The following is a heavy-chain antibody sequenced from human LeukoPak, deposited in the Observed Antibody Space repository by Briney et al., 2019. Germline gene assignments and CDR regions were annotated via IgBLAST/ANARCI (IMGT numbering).Heavy chain of an antibody. CDR2: ISGSGGST. CDR1: GFTFSGYV. J-gene: IGHJ3*02. CDR3: ANSDTTDGAFDI. Sequence: GGSQRLSCAASGFTFSGYVMTWVRQPPGKGLQWVADISGSGGSTYYADSVKGRFSISRDNSKNTLYLQMNSLRAEDTAVYYCANSDTTDGAFDIWGQGTMVTVSS. D-gene: IGHD1-1*01. V-gene: IGHV3-23*01.